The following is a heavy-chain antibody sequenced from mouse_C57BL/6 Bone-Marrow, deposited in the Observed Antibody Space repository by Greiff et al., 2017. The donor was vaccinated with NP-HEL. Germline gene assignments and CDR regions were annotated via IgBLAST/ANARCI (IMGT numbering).Heavy chain of an antibody. D-gene: IGHD2-2*01. CDR3: ARSGYGYEY. V-gene: IGHV1-64*01. CDR1: GYTFTSYW. J-gene: IGHJ2*01. Sequence: QVQLKQPGAELVKPGASVELSCKASGYTFTSYWMHWVKQRPGQGLEWIGMIHPNSGSTNYNEKFKSKATLTVDKSSSTAYMQLSSLTSEDSAVYYCARSGYGYEYWGQGTTLTVSS. CDR2: IHPNSGST.